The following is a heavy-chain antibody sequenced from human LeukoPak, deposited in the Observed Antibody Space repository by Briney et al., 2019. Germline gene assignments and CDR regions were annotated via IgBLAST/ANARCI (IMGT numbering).Heavy chain of an antibody. CDR3: AKGATVGKEALDI. J-gene: IGHJ3*02. CDR2: IIPMIGTA. D-gene: IGHD4-11*01. CDR1: GGIFSNQA. V-gene: IGHV1-69*04. Sequence: SVKVSCKASGGIFSNQAITWVRQAPGQGLEWMGRIIPMIGTAKSAQRFQGRVSFTADTSTNTAYMELSSLTSEDTAFYYCAKGATVGKEALDIWGQGALVTVSS.